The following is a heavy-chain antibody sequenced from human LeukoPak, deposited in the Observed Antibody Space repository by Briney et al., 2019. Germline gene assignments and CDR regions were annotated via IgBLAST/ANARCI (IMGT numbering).Heavy chain of an antibody. CDR1: GYTFTGYY. D-gene: IGHD1-26*01. Sequence: ASVKVSCKASGYTFTGYYMHWVRQAPGQGLEWMGWISAYNGNTNYAQKLQGRVTMTTDTSTSTAYMELRSLRSDDTAVYYCARDREVGPFDYWGQGTLVTVSS. CDR2: ISAYNGNT. V-gene: IGHV1-18*04. J-gene: IGHJ4*02. CDR3: ARDREVGPFDY.